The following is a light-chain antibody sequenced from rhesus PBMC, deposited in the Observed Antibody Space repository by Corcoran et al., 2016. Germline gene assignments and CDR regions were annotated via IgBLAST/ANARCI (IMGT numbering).Light chain of an antibody. CDR1: QGISNG. Sequence: DIHMTQSPSSLSASVGDIVTITCRASQGISNGLAWYQQRPGKAPNLLIFGASYLQTGVPSRVSGSGSGTDFTLTSRGLQPEDFAVYYCQQYNSYPHSFGQGTKVDI. CDR2: GAS. CDR3: QQYNSYPHS. V-gene: IGKV1-33*01. J-gene: IGKJ2*01.